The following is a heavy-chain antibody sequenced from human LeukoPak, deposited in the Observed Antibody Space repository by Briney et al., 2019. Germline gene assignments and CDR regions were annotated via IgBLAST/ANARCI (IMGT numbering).Heavy chain of an antibody. V-gene: IGHV7-4-1*02. CDR1: GYTFTNFD. D-gene: IGHD3-9*01. CDR3: AREGTLRYFDSYGMDV. J-gene: IGHJ6*02. CDR2: INTNTGNP. Sequence: GASVKVSCRASGYTFTNFDINWVRQAPGQGLEWMGWINTNTGNPTYAQGFTGRFVFSLDTSVSTAYLQISSLKAEDTAVYYCAREGTLRYFDSYGMDVWGQGTTVTVSS.